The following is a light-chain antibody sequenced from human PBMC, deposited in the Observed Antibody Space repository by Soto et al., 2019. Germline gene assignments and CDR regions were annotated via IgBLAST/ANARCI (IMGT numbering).Light chain of an antibody. J-gene: IGLJ2*01. CDR1: SSDVGAYNY. Sequence: QSALTQPASVSGSPGQSITISCTGTSSDVGAYNYDSWYQQHPGKAPKVMIYDVSRRPPGVSSRFSGSKSANTASLTISGLQAEDEADYYCSSYTSTSTPVIFGGGTKLTVL. CDR3: SSYTSTSTPVI. V-gene: IGLV2-14*01. CDR2: DVS.